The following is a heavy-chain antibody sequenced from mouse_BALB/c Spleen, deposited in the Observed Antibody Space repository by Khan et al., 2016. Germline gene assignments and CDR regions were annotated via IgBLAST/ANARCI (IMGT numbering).Heavy chain of an antibody. J-gene: IGHJ3*01. CDR1: GFTFSDYY. CDR3: AREGLRRGFAY. D-gene: IGHD2-4*01. CDR2: ISDGGSYT. Sequence: EVELVESGGGLVKPGGSLKLSCAASGFTFSDYYMDWVRQTPEKRLEWVATISDGGSYTYYPDSVKGRFTISRDNAKNNLYLQMSSLKSEDTAMYYRAREGLRRGFAYWGQGTLVTVSA. V-gene: IGHV5-4*02.